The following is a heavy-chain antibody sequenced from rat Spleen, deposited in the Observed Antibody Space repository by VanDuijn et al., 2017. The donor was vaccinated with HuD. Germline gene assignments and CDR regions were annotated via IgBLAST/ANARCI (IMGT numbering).Heavy chain of an antibody. J-gene: IGHJ2*01. Sequence: EVQLVESNGGLVQPGRSLKLSCAASGFTFSDYYMAWVRQAPKKGLEWVAAISYDGITTYYRDSVRGRFTISSDNAKTTLYLQIVSLRSEDTATYYCARQVTALDCWGQGVMVTVSS. D-gene: IGHD1-10*01. CDR1: GFTFSDYY. CDR3: ARQVTALDC. V-gene: IGHV5-7*01. CDR2: ISYDGITT.